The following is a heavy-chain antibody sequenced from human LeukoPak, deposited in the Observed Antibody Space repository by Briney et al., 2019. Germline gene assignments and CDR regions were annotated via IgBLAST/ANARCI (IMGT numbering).Heavy chain of an antibody. CDR1: GFTFSSYS. CDR3: ARAGYCSGGSCIRSFDP. V-gene: IGHV3-48*01. Sequence: GGSLRLSCAASGFTFSSYSMNWVRQAPGKGLEWVSYITSSGCTIFYADSVKGRFTISRDNAKNSLSLQMNSRRAEDTAVYYCARAGYCSGGSCIRSFDPWGQGTLVTVSS. J-gene: IGHJ5*02. CDR2: ITSSGCTI. D-gene: IGHD2-15*01.